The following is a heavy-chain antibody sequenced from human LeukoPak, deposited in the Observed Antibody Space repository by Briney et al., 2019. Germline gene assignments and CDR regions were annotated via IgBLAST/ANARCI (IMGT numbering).Heavy chain of an antibody. CDR1: GFTFSGSA. CDR3: TSRSGSYVYYYYYGMDV. D-gene: IGHD1-26*01. CDR2: IRSKANSYAT. V-gene: IGHV3-73*01. J-gene: IGHJ6*02. Sequence: GGSLRLSCAASGFTFSGSAMHWVRQASGKGLEWVGCIRSKANSYATAYAASVKGRFTISRDDSKNTAYLQMNSLKTEDTAVYYCTSRSGSYVYYYYYGMDVWGQGTTVTVSS.